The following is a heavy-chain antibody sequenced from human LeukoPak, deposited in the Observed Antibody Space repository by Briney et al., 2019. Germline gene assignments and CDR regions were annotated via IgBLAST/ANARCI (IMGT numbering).Heavy chain of an antibody. J-gene: IGHJ4*02. Sequence: GGSLRLSCAASGFSNYWMHWVRQAPGKGLVWVSRINTDGSRTSYADSVKGRFTISRDNSKNTLYLQMNSLRAEDTAVYYCAKDEGDSGYSGYDSRPSFDYWGQGTLVTVSS. V-gene: IGHV3-74*01. CDR1: GFSNYW. CDR2: INTDGSRT. D-gene: IGHD5-12*01. CDR3: AKDEGDSGYSGYDSRPSFDY.